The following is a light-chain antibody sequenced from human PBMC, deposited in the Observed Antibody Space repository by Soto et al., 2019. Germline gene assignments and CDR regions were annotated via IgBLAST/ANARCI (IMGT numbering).Light chain of an antibody. CDR2: EVS. CDR1: SSDVGGYNY. J-gene: IGLJ2*01. CDR3: SSYASSSQVI. Sequence: SALTQPASVSGSPGQPITISCTGTSSDVGGYNYVSWYQHPPGKAPKLIIYEVSNRPSGVSSRFSGSKSGNTASLTISGLQAEDEAVYYCSSYASSSQVIFGGGTKLTVL. V-gene: IGLV2-14*01.